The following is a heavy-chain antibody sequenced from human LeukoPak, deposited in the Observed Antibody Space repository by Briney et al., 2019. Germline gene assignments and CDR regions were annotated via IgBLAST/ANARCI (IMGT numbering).Heavy chain of an antibody. V-gene: IGHV3-9*01. CDR3: AKGGPNFYFYMDV. J-gene: IGHJ6*03. Sequence: PGRSLRLSCAASGFTFDDYAMHWVRQAPGKGLEWVSGVSWNSGYIGYADSVKGRFTISRDNAKNSLYLQMSSLRAEDTALYYCAKGGPNFYFYMDVWGKGTTVTVSS. CDR2: VSWNSGYI. CDR1: GFTFDDYA.